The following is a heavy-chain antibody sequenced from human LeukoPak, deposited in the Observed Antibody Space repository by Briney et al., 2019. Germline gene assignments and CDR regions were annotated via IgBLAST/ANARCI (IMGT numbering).Heavy chain of an antibody. J-gene: IGHJ3*02. V-gene: IGHV3-48*03. CDR3: AKDYPKPDAFDI. CDR2: VNQRGRTT. D-gene: IGHD3-16*02. CDR1: GFSFRDYE. Sequence: GGSLRLSCAASGFSFRDYELTWVRQVPGKGLEWISYVNQRGRTTSYADSVKGRFTISRDNSKNTLYLQMNSLRAEDTAVYYCAKDYPKPDAFDIWGQGTMVTVSS.